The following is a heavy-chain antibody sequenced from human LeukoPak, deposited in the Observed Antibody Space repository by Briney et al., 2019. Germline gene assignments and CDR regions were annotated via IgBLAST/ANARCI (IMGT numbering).Heavy chain of an antibody. J-gene: IGHJ4*02. V-gene: IGHV1-24*01. Sequence: ASVKVSCKVSGYTLTELSMHWVRQAPGKGLAWMGGFDPEDGETIYAQKFQGRVTMTEDTSTDTAYMEPSSLRSEDTAVYYCATDLIVGATLGYWGQGTLVTVSS. CDR3: ATDLIVGATLGY. CDR1: GYTLTELS. CDR2: FDPEDGET. D-gene: IGHD1-26*01.